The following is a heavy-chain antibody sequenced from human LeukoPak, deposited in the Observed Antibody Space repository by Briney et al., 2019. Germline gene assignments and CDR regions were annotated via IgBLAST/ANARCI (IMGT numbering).Heavy chain of an antibody. Sequence: ASVKVSCKASGYTFTSYGISWVRQAPGQGLEWMGWISAYNGNTNYAQKLQGRVTMTTDTSTSTAYMELRSLRSDDTAVYYCARDTHAWYSSGWYDSEDHDAFDIWGQGTMVTVSS. J-gene: IGHJ3*02. CDR1: GYTFTSYG. CDR2: ISAYNGNT. D-gene: IGHD6-19*01. V-gene: IGHV1-18*01. CDR3: ARDTHAWYSSGWYDSEDHDAFDI.